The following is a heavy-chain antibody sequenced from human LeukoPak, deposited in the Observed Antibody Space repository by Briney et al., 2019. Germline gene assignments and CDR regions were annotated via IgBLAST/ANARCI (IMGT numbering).Heavy chain of an antibody. CDR1: GGSFSGFY. D-gene: IGHD6-13*01. V-gene: IGHV4-34*01. Sequence: SETLSLTCAVYGGSFSGFYWSWIRQPPGKGLEWIGEVNDIGSTNYNPSLKSRVTISVDTSKNQFALKLSSVTAADTAVYYCARHAIAAAASGWFDPWGQGTLVTVSS. J-gene: IGHJ5*02. CDR2: VNDIGST. CDR3: ARHAIAAAASGWFDP.